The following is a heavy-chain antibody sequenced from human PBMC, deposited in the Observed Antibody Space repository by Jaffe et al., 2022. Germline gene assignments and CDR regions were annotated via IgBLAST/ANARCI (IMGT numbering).Heavy chain of an antibody. CDR2: ISSSGSTI. J-gene: IGHJ3*02. CDR1: GFTFSSYE. D-gene: IGHD3-22*01. V-gene: IGHV3-48*03. Sequence: EVQLVESGGGLVQPGGSLRLSCAASGFTFSSYEMNWVRQAPGKGLEWVSYISSSGSTIYYADSVKGRFTISRDNAKNSLYLQMNSLRAEDTAVYYCARDRRGYYYDSSGYYSQNGAFDIWGQGTMVTVSS. CDR3: ARDRRGYYYDSSGYYSQNGAFDI.